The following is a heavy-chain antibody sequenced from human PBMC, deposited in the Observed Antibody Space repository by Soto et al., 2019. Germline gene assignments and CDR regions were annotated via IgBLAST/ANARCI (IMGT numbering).Heavy chain of an antibody. D-gene: IGHD3-22*01. CDR2: IMPIFGTA. CDR1: GGTFSRHA. J-gene: IGHJ4*02. V-gene: IGHV1-69*01. Sequence: QVQLVQSGAEVRKPGSSVKVSCKASGGTFSRHAISSVRQAPGQGLEWMGGIMPIFGTANHAQKFQGRVTIIADESTSTVYMELSSLRSEDTAMYYCARGWGYDSNDYYYAYWGQGTLVIVSS. CDR3: ARGWGYDSNDYYYAY.